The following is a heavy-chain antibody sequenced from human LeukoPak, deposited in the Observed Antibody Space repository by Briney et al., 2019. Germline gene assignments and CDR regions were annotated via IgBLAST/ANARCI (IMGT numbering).Heavy chain of an antibody. D-gene: IGHD3-3*01. Sequence: SETLSLTCTVPGDSISRSGFYWSWIRQHPGTGLEWIAYIHYIGNTYYNPSLEGRVTMSVDTSSNQFSLNVASVTAADTAFYYCARVRDDFFFDFWGQGLLVTVSS. CDR3: ARVRDDFFFDF. CDR2: IHYIGNT. V-gene: IGHV4-31*03. CDR1: GDSISRSGFY. J-gene: IGHJ4*02.